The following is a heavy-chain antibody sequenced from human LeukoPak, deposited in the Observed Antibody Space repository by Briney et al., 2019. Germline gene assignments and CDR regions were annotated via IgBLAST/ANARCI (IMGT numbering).Heavy chain of an antibody. V-gene: IGHV1-18*01. CDR1: GYTFTSYG. CDR2: ISAYNGNT. Sequence: ASVKVSCKASGYTFTSYGISWVRQAPGQGLEWMGWISAYNGNTNYAQKLQGRVTMTTDTSTSTAYMELSGLTSDDTAVYYCARALTTVVVDYWGQGTLVTVSS. J-gene: IGHJ4*02. D-gene: IGHD4-23*01. CDR3: ARALTTVVVDY.